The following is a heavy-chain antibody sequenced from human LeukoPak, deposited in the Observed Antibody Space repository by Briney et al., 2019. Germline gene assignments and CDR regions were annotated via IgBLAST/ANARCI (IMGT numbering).Heavy chain of an antibody. J-gene: IGHJ5*02. Sequence: SETLSLTCTVSGGSISSSSYYWGWLRQPPGKGLEWIGIIYYSGSTYYNPSLKSRVTLSVDTSKNQFSLKLSSVTAADTAVYYCARAPLYYDGSGYYGVGNSFDPWGQGTLVTVSS. CDR2: IYYSGST. CDR3: ARAPLYYDGSGYYGVGNSFDP. D-gene: IGHD3-22*01. V-gene: IGHV4-39*07. CDR1: GGSISSSSYY.